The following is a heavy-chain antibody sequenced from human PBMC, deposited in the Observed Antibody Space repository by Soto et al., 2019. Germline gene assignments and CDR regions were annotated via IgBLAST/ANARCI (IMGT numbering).Heavy chain of an antibody. CDR2: ISYDGSNK. J-gene: IGHJ6*02. V-gene: IGHV3-30*18. CDR3: AKDGGVRQFYYYYGMDV. CDR1: GFTFSSYG. Sequence: GGSLRLSCAASGFTFSSYGMHWVRQAPGKGLEWVAVISYDGSNKYYADSVKGRFTISRDNSKNTLYLQMNSLRAEDTAVYYCAKDGGVRQFYYYYGMDVWGQGTTVTVSS. D-gene: IGHD3-16*01.